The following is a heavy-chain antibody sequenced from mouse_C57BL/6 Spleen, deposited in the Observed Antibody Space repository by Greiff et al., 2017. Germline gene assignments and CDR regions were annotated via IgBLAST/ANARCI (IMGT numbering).Heavy chain of an antibody. J-gene: IGHJ3*01. CDR1: GYTFTSYG. CDR2: IYPRSGNT. V-gene: IGHV1-81*01. D-gene: IGHD2-3*01. CDR3: ARSGDGYLGAY. Sequence: VQLQQPGAELARPGASVKLSCKASGYTFTSYGISWVKQRTGQGLEWIGEIYPRSGNTYYNEKFKGKATLTANKSSSTAYMELRSLTSEDSAVYFCARSGDGYLGAYWGQGTLVTVSA.